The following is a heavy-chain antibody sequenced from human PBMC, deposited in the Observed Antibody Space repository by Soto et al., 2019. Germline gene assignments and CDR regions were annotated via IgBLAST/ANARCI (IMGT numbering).Heavy chain of an antibody. Sequence: QVQLQESGPGLVKPSETLSLTCTVSGGSISSYYWSWIRQPPGKGLEWVGYIYSTGTTNYNPSLKSRVTISVDTSRNQFSLELSSVTAADTALYYCARIDSGNSGRFDYCGQGTLVTVSS. CDR3: ARIDSGNSGRFDY. CDR2: IYSTGTT. V-gene: IGHV4-59*08. J-gene: IGHJ4*02. D-gene: IGHD5-12*01. CDR1: GGSISSYY.